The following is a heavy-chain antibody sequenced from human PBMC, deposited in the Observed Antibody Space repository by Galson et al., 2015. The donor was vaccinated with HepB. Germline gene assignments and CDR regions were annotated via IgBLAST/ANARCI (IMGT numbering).Heavy chain of an antibody. Sequence: SLRLSCAASGFTFSSYAMSWVRQAPGKGLEWVSSISSSSSYIYYADSVKGRFTISRDNAKNSLYLQMNSLRAEDTTVYYCARDRGFLWFGDFDYWGQGTLVTVSS. D-gene: IGHD3-10*01. CDR3: ARDRGFLWFGDFDY. CDR2: ISSSSSYI. CDR1: GFTFSSYA. V-gene: IGHV3-21*01. J-gene: IGHJ4*02.